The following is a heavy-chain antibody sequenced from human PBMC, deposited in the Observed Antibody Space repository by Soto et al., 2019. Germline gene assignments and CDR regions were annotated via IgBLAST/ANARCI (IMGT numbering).Heavy chain of an antibody. CDR2: IYYSGST. Sequence: QLQLQESGPGLVKPSETLSLTCTVSGGSISSSSWYWGWIRQPPGKGLEWIGSIYYSGSTYYNPPLKSRVTSSVDTSKNQFSLKLSSVTAADTAVYYCARQEYSSSSGGAYYFDYWGQGTLVTVSS. D-gene: IGHD6-6*01. V-gene: IGHV4-39*01. CDR1: GGSISSSSWY. J-gene: IGHJ4*02. CDR3: ARQEYSSSSGGAYYFDY.